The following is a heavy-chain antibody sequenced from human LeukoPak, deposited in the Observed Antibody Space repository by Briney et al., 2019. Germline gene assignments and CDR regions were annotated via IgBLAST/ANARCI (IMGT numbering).Heavy chain of an antibody. Sequence: SETLSLTCTVSGGSISSGGYYWSWIRQHPGKGLEWIGYIYYSGSTYYNPSLKSRVTISVDTSKNQFSLKLSSVTAADTSVYYCARDRISLIAAAGKFDYWGQGTLVTVSS. D-gene: IGHD6-13*01. CDR1: GGSISSGGYY. V-gene: IGHV4-31*03. CDR3: ARDRISLIAAAGKFDY. CDR2: IYYSGST. J-gene: IGHJ4*02.